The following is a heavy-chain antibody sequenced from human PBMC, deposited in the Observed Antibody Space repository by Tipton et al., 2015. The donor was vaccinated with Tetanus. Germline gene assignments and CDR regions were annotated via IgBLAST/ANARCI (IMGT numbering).Heavy chain of an antibody. D-gene: IGHD2-8*01. J-gene: IGHJ4*02. Sequence: LRLSCGVSDGSFNAYYWSWIRQTPGKGLEWIGEVNQSGSTKYNPSFDSRAAISVDTSKSQFSLRVRSVTAADTAVYHCARVKVSVYGPHVHYFLDSWGQGTLVTVSS. CDR1: DGSFNAYY. V-gene: IGHV4-34*01. CDR2: VNQSGST. CDR3: ARVKVSVYGPHVHYFLDS.